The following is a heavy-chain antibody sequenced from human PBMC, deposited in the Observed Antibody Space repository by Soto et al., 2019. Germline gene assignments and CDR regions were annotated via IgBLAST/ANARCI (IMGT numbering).Heavy chain of an antibody. Sequence: QVQLQESGPGLVKPSETLSLTCTVSGGSVSSGSYYWSWIRQPPGKGLEWIGYIYYSGSTNYNPSRKSRVTISVDTSKNQFSRKLRSVTAADTAVYSCASGPGVPAAFDYWGQGTLVTVSS. CDR1: GGSVSSGSYY. D-gene: IGHD2-2*01. CDR3: ASGPGVPAAFDY. V-gene: IGHV4-61*01. CDR2: IYYSGST. J-gene: IGHJ4*02.